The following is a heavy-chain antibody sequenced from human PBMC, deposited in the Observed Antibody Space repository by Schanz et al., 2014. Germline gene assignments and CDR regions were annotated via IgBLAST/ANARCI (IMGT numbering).Heavy chain of an antibody. Sequence: EVQLVESGGGLLQPGGSLRLSCAASGFTFGTFWMSWVRQAPGKGLEWVSVIYNGGGGRTYYADSVKGRFTVSRDNAKNSLYLQMNSLRAEDTAVYYCARDSFQYSRGGNFDYWGQGTLVTVSS. CDR1: GFTFGTFW. CDR3: ARDSFQYSRGGNFDY. J-gene: IGHJ4*02. CDR2: IYNGGGGRT. D-gene: IGHD3-16*01. V-gene: IGHV3-23*04.